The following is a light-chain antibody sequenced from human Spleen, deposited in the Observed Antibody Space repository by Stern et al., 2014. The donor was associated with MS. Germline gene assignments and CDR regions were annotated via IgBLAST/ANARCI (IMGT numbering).Light chain of an antibody. Sequence: DIVMTQSPSTLSASVGDRVTITCRASQRSSNWLAWYQQLPGKAPKLLIYKASILQNGVPSRFSGSGSGTEFTLTINGLQPADFATYYCQDYKTRTFGQGTKVEIK. CDR2: KAS. CDR3: QDYKTRT. V-gene: IGKV1-5*03. CDR1: QRSSNW. J-gene: IGKJ1*01.